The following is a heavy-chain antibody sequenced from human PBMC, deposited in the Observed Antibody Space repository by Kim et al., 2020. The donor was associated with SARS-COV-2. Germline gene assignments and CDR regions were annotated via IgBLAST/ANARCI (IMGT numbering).Heavy chain of an antibody. CDR3: ARDWGENYNGSGNYYYGMDV. CDR1: GYTFTSYG. Sequence: ASVKVSCKASGYTFTSYGISWVRQAPGQGLEWMGWISAYNGNTNYAQKLQGRVTMTTDTSTSTAYMELRSLRSDDTAVYYCARDWGENYNGSGNYYYGMDVWCQGTTVTVSS. J-gene: IGHJ6*02. V-gene: IGHV1-18*04. CDR2: ISAYNGNT. D-gene: IGHD3-10*01.